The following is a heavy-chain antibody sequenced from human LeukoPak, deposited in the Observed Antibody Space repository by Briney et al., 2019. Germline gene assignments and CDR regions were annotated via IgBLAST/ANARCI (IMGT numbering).Heavy chain of an antibody. J-gene: IGHJ5*02. CDR1: GGSFSGRY. CDR3: ARAGVYYDSSEASPETNKHWSDP. Sequence: SETLSLTCAVYGGSFSGRYLTWIRQSPGLGLEWIGEINPGGRTVSNPSFKSRLTLAVDTSKNQVSLMLRSVTAADTAVYYCARAGVYYDSSEASPETNKHWSDPWGQGTLVTVSS. V-gene: IGHV4-34*01. D-gene: IGHD3-22*01. CDR2: INPGGRT.